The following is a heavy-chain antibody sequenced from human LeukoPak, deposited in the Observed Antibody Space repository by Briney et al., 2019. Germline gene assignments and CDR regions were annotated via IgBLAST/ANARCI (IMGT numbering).Heavy chain of an antibody. CDR2: ISSSDSTI. V-gene: IGHV3-11*04. CDR1: GFTFSDYY. J-gene: IGHJ4*02. Sequence: GGSLRLSCAASGFTFSDYYMSWIRQAPGKGLEWVSYISSSDSTIYYADSVKGRFTISRDNAKNSLYLQMNSLRAEDTAVYYCARDRHQLLFNPLDYWGQGTLVTVSS. CDR3: ARDRHQLLFNPLDY. D-gene: IGHD2-2*01.